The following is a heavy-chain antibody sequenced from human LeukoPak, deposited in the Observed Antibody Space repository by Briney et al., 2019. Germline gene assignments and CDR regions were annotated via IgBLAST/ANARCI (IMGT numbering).Heavy chain of an antibody. CDR2: IYHSGST. J-gene: IGHJ5*02. D-gene: IGHD2-15*01. V-gene: IGHV4-30-2*01. CDR1: GGSFSRYS. CDR3: ARLGYCSGGSCYARVFGP. Sequence: SETLSLTCAVYGGSFSRYSWSWTRQPPGKGLEWIGYIYHSGSTYYNPSLKSRVTISVDRSKNQFSLKLSSVTAADTAVYYCARLGYCSGGSCYARVFGPWGQGTLVTVSS.